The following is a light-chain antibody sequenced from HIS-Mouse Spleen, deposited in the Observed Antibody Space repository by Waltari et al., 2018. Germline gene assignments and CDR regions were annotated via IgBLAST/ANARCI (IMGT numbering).Light chain of an antibody. Sequence: SYELTQPPSVSVSPGQTARITCSGVALPKKYAYWYQQKSGQAPVLVIYEDSKRPSGIPERFPGSSSGTMATLTISGAQVEDEADYYCYSTDSSGNHRVFGGGTKLTVL. CDR2: EDS. CDR1: ALPKKY. CDR3: YSTDSSGNHRV. V-gene: IGLV3-10*01. J-gene: IGLJ2*01.